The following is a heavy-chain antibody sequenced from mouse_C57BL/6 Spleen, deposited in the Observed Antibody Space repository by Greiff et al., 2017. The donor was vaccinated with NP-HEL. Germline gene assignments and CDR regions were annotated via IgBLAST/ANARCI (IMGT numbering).Heavy chain of an antibody. CDR1: GFTFSSYA. D-gene: IGHD2-3*01. V-gene: IGHV5-9-1*02. CDR2: ISSGGDYI. CDR3: TRDGGDGYSFAY. Sequence: EVKVVESGEGLVKPGGSLKLSCAASGFTFSSYAMSWVRQTPEKRLEWVAYISSGGDYIYYADTVKGRFTISRDNARNTLYLQMSSLKSEDTAMYYCTRDGGDGYSFAYWGQGTLVTVSA. J-gene: IGHJ3*01.